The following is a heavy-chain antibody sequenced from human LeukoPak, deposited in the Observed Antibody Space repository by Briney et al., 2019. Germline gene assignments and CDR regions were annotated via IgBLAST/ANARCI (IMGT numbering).Heavy chain of an antibody. D-gene: IGHD2-8*02. V-gene: IGHV3-30*04. Sequence: PGGSLRLSCAASGYTFSGHAVHWVRRAPGKGVEWVTVTSNDGSNKYYADSVKGRFTISRDNSKNTLFLQMNSLRVEDTAIYYCAKTYDTTGLFYGFDIWGQGTMVTVSS. CDR3: AKTYDTTGLFYGFDI. J-gene: IGHJ3*02. CDR2: TSNDGSNK. CDR1: GYTFSGHA.